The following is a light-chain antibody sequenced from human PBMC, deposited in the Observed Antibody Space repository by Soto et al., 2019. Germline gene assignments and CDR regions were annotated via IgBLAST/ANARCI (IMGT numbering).Light chain of an antibody. CDR1: SSDIGGYKH. Sequence: QSVLTQPASVSGSPGQSITISCTGTSSDIGGYKHVSWYQQHPGKAPKLMIYDINNRPSGVSNRFSGSKSGNTASLTISGLQAEDEADYYCVSYTTSASYVFGTGTKLTVL. CDR3: VSYTTSASYV. CDR2: DIN. V-gene: IGLV2-14*01. J-gene: IGLJ1*01.